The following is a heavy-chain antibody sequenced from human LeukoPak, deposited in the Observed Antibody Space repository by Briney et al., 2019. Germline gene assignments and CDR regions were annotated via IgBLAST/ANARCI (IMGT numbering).Heavy chain of an antibody. CDR1: GFTVSSNY. D-gene: IGHD6-6*01. CDR2: IYSGGST. V-gene: IGHV3-66*02. Sequence: PGGSLRLSCAASGFTVSSNYMSWVRQAPGKGLEWVSVIYSGGSTYYADSVEGRFTISRDNSKNTLYLQMNSLRAEDTAVYYCAREAPNYCYMDVWGKGTTVTVYS. J-gene: IGHJ6*03. CDR3: AREAPNYCYMDV.